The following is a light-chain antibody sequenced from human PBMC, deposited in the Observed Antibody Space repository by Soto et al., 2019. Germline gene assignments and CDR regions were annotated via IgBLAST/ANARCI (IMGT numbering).Light chain of an antibody. CDR1: QSISSW. Sequence: DIQMTQSPSTLSASVGDRVTITCRASQSISSWLAWYQQKPGKAPKLLIYKASSLESGVPSRFSCSGSGTEFTLTISSLQPDDFATYYCQQYNSYSRTCGQGTKVQIK. J-gene: IGKJ1*01. CDR3: QQYNSYSRT. CDR2: KAS. V-gene: IGKV1-5*03.